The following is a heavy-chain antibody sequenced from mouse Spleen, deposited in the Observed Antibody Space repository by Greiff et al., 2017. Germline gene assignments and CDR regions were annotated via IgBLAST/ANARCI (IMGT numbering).Heavy chain of an antibody. D-gene: IGHD2-4*01. J-gene: IGHJ3*01. CDR2: IYPGSGNT. Sequence: QVQLQQSGAELVRPGASVKLSCKASGYTFTDYYINWVKQRPGQGLEWIARIYPGSGNTYYNEKFKGKATLTAEKSSSTAYMQLSSLTSEDSAVYFCVGPHDYDPFAYWGQGTLVTVSA. CDR1: GYTFTDYY. CDR3: VGPHDYDPFAY. V-gene: IGHV1-76*01.